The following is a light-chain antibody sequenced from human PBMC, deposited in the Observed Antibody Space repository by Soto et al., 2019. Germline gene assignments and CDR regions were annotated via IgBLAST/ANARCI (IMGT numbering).Light chain of an antibody. CDR2: AAS. J-gene: IGKJ1*01. V-gene: IGKV1-27*01. Sequence: DIPMTQSPLSLSAFVGDRVTITCRASRGITNYLAWYQQKPGRVPMLLIYAASTLQPGDPSRFSGSGSGTDFTLTISSLQPEDVATYYCQNYTSVPWAFGQGPKVEIK. CDR3: QNYTSVPWA. CDR1: RGITNY.